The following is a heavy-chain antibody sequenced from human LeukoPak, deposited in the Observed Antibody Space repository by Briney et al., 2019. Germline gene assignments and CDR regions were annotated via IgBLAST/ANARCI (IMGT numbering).Heavy chain of an antibody. CDR2: ISWNSDTT. V-gene: IGHV3-9*01. Sequence: GGSLRLSCAASGFTFGNYAIHWVRQVPGKGLEWVSGISWNSDTTGYADSVKGRFTISRDNAKNSVYLQMNSLRPEDTAFYYCAKSGDLGSFYTHFCEYWGQGILVTVSS. CDR1: GFTFGNYA. CDR3: AKSGDLGSFYTHFCEY. D-gene: IGHD3-10*01. J-gene: IGHJ4*02.